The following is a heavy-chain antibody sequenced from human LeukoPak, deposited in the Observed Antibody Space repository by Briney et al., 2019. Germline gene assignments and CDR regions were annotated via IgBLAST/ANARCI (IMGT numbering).Heavy chain of an antibody. CDR1: GGSISSGGYY. CDR3: ARLSLGESSSDY. V-gene: IGHV4-39*07. Sequence: PSETLSLTCTVSGGSISSGGYYWSWIRQPPGKGLEWIGEINHSGSTNYNPSLKSRVTISVDTSKNQFSLKLSSVTAADTAVYYCARLSLGESSSDYWGQGTLVTVSS. J-gene: IGHJ4*02. CDR2: INHSGST. D-gene: IGHD6-6*01.